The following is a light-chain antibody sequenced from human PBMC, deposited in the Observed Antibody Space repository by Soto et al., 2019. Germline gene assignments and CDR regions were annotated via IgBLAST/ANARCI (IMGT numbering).Light chain of an antibody. J-gene: IGKJ5*01. CDR2: DAS. CDR1: QSFSSH. CDR3: QQRSNWPPVIT. V-gene: IGKV3-11*01. Sequence: EIVLTQSPATLSLSPGERATLSCRASQSFSSHLAWYQQKPGQAPRLLIYDASKRATGIPARFSGRGSGTDFTPTISTLEPDDFAVYYCQQRSNWPPVITFGQGTRLEIK.